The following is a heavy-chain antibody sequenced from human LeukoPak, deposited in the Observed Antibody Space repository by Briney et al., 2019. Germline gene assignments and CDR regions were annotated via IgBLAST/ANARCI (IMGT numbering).Heavy chain of an antibody. V-gene: IGHV1-46*01. Sequence: GASVKVSCKASGYTFTSYDIYWMRQAPGQGLEWMGIITPSIGSTTYAQKFQGRVTMTRDTSTSTVYMELSSLRSEDAAVYYCARDRVSLGSPYPGASDYWGQGTLVTVSS. D-gene: IGHD1-26*01. CDR1: GYTFTSYD. CDR3: ARDRVSLGSPYPGASDY. J-gene: IGHJ4*02. CDR2: ITPSIGST.